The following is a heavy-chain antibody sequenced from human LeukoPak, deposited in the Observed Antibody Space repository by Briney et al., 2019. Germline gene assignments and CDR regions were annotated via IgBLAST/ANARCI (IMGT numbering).Heavy chain of an antibody. CDR2: IRYLGST. CDR1: RGSMSSGTYY. J-gene: IGHJ4*02. D-gene: IGHD4-11*01. Sequence: SETLSLACTVSRGSMSSGTYYWGWIRQPPGKGLEWIASIRYLGSTFYNPSLQSRVTMSVDTSKNQFSLKLSSVTAADTAVYYCARHGGTRVTLVEVYYFDYWGQGTLVTVSS. V-gene: IGHV4-39*01. CDR3: ARHGGTRVTLVEVYYFDY.